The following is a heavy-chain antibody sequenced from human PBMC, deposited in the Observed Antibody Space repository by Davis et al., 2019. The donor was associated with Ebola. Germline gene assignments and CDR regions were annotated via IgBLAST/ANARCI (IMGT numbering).Heavy chain of an antibody. V-gene: IGHV4-39*01. J-gene: IGHJ6*02. CDR2: IYYSGST. Sequence: MPGGSLRLSCTVSGGSISSSSYYWGWIRQPPGKGLEWIGSIYYSGSTYYNPSLKSRVTISVDTSKNQFSLKLSSVTAADTAVYYCARHGHYGMDVWGQGTTVTVSS. CDR1: GGSISSSSYY. CDR3: ARHGHYGMDV.